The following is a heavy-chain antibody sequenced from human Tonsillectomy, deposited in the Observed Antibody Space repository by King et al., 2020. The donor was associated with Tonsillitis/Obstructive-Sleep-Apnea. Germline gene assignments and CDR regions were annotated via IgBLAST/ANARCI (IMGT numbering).Heavy chain of an antibody. CDR1: GFTVSSSY. CDR2: IHSGGST. V-gene: IGHV3-66*01. CDR3: AREAQTAFDI. Sequence: VQLVESGGGLVQPGGSLRLSCAASGFTVSSSYMNWVRQAPGKGLEWVSVIHSGGSTYDADSVKGRFTISRDNSKNTLYLQMNSLRVEDTAMYYCAREAQTAFDIWGQGTMVTVSS. J-gene: IGHJ3*02.